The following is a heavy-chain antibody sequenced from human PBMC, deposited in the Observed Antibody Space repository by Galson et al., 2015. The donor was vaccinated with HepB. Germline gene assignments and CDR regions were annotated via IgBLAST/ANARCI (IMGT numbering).Heavy chain of an antibody. J-gene: IGHJ6*02. D-gene: IGHD6-6*01. Sequence: QSGAEVKKPGESLKISCKASGYTFTGYYMHWVRQAPGQGLEWMGWINPNSGGTNYAQKFQGRATMTRDTSISTAYMELSRLRSDDTAVYYCASSAAARLHPINYYYYGMDVWGQGTTVTVSS. V-gene: IGHV1-2*02. CDR2: INPNSGGT. CDR3: ASSAAARLHPINYYYYGMDV. CDR1: GYTFTGYY.